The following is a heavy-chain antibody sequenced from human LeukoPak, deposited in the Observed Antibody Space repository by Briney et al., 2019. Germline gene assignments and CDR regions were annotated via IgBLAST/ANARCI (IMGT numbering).Heavy chain of an antibody. CDR1: GYTFTGYY. D-gene: IGHD3-3*01. CDR2: INPNSGGT. V-gene: IGHV1-2*02. Sequence: ASVKVSCKASGYTFTGYYMHWVRQAPGQGLEWMGWINPNSGGTNYAQKSQGRVTMTRDTSISTAYMELSRLRSDDTAVYYCARVGLDDFWSGYSFQHWGQGTLVTVSS. J-gene: IGHJ1*01. CDR3: ARVGLDDFWSGYSFQH.